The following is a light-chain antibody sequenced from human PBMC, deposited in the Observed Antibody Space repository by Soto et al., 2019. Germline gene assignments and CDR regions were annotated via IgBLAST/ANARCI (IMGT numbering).Light chain of an antibody. CDR1: QSVSNKY. V-gene: IGKV3-20*01. J-gene: IGKJ1*01. CDR3: RQSCSSGT. Sequence: EIVLTQSPGTLSLSPGERATLSCRASQSVSNKYLAWYQQKPGQAPRLLIYGASDRATGIPYRFSGSGSGTDFTLSIIRLEPEDFAVYYCRQSCSSGTFGQGTKVEIK. CDR2: GAS.